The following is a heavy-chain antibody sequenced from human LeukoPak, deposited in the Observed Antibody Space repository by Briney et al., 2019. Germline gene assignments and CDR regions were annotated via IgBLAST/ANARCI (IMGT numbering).Heavy chain of an antibody. CDR2: ISAYNGNT. D-gene: IGHD6-6*01. J-gene: IGHJ6*02. CDR3: AREGVSSSSYHYYYGMDV. Sequence: ASVKVSCKASGYTFTSYGISWVRQAPGQGLEWMGWISAYNGNTNYAQKLQGRVTMTTDTSTSTAYMELRSLRSDDTAVYYCAREGVSSSSYHYYYGMDVWGQGTTVTVSS. V-gene: IGHV1-18*01. CDR1: GYTFTSYG.